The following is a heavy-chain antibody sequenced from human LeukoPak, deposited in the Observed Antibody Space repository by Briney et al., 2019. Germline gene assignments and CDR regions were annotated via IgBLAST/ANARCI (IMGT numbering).Heavy chain of an antibody. Sequence: GRSLRLSCAASGFTFSSYAMSWVRQAPGKGLEWVSAISGSGGSTYYADSVKGRFTISRDNSKNTLYLQMNSLRAEDTAVYYCAKDRRIQLWPRDAFDIWGQGTMVTVSS. J-gene: IGHJ3*02. V-gene: IGHV3-23*01. CDR2: ISGSGGST. D-gene: IGHD5-18*01. CDR3: AKDRRIQLWPRDAFDI. CDR1: GFTFSSYA.